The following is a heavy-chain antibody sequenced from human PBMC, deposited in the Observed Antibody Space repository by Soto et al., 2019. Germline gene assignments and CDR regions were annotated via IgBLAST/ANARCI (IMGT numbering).Heavy chain of an antibody. CDR1: GYTFTNYD. Sequence: ASVKVSCKASGYTFTNYDINWVRRATGQGLEWMGWVNPNSGNTGNAQKFQGRLTMTRNTAISTAYMEVSSLTSEDTAVYYCVRGKGHYYGMDVWGQGTTVTVCS. CDR3: VRGKGHYYGMDV. CDR2: VNPNSGNT. V-gene: IGHV1-8*01. J-gene: IGHJ6*02.